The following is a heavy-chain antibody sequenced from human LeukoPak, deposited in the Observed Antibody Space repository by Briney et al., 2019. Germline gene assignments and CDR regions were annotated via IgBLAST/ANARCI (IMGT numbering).Heavy chain of an antibody. J-gene: IGHJ4*02. V-gene: IGHV6-1*01. CDR3: ARDLGTTGWHTFDY. CDR2: TYYRSKWYN. D-gene: IGHD6-19*01. Sequence: SQTLSLTCVVSGDSVSSKNGAWNWIRQSPSRGLEWPGRTYYRSKWYNDYAESMEGRMTISQDTSKNQYSLHLNSVTPDDTAVYYCARDLGTTGWHTFDYWGQGTLVTVSS. CDR1: GDSVSSKNGA.